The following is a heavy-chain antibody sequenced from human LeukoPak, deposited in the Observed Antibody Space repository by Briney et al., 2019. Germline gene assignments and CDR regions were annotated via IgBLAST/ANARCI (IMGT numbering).Heavy chain of an antibody. CDR2: IKQDGSEK. CDR1: GFTFSSYW. D-gene: IGHD1-26*01. V-gene: IGHV3-7*01. CDR3: ARERLSPIVGEDY. J-gene: IGHJ4*02. Sequence: GGSLRLSCAASGFTFSSYWMSWVRQAPGKGLEWVANIKQDGSEKYYVDSVKGRFTISRDNAKNSLYLQMNSLRAEDTAVYYCARERLSPIVGEDYWGQGTLVTVSS.